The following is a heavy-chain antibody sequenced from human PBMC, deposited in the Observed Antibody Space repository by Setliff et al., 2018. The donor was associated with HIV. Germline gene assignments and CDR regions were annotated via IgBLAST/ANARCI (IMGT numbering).Heavy chain of an antibody. CDR2: IYQSGSI. D-gene: IGHD6-19*01. CDR1: GYSINSGFS. J-gene: IGHJ5*02. V-gene: IGHV4-38-2*01. Sequence: KASETLSLTCAASGYSINSGFSRAWIRQPPGQGPQWIGSIYQSGSIYYNLSLQSRVTISVDSSKNQFSLNLFSVTAADTAVYYCARPRRVRSRAWYWFDIWGQGTLVTVSS. CDR3: ARPRRVRSRAWYWFDI.